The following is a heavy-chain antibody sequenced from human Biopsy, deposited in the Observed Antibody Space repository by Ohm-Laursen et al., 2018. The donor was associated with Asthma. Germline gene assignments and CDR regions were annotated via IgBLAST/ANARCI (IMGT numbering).Heavy chain of an antibody. J-gene: IGHJ6*02. Sequence: TLSLTCTVSYGSITSGGYYWTWIRQHPGKGLEWIGETNERGVTNNNPSLKSRVIISIDTYWNRVSLKLTSVTAADTAVYYCARGRELDVWGQGTTVTVSS. CDR3: ARGRELDV. CDR2: TNERGVT. CDR1: YGSITSGGYY. V-gene: IGHV4-31*03.